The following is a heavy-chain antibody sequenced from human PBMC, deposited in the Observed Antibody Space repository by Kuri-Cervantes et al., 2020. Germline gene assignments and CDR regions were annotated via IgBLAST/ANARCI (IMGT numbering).Heavy chain of an antibody. CDR2: VRVNGGDT. D-gene: IGHD4-17*01. Sequence: GGSLRLSCAASGFTFSTYAMTWVRQAPGKGLEWVSTVRVNGGDTKYADPVKGRFTISRDNAKNSLYLQMNSLRAEDTAVYYCARVARDTDYGDYVGAFDIWGQGTMVTVSS. CDR1: GFTFSTYA. J-gene: IGHJ3*02. CDR3: ARVARDTDYGDYVGAFDI. V-gene: IGHV3-23*01.